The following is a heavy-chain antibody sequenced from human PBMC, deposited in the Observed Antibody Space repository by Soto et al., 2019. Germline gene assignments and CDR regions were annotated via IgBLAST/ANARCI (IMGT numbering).Heavy chain of an antibody. J-gene: IGHJ5*02. CDR1: GFTFRSYG. V-gene: IGHV3-33*01. Sequence: QVQLVESGGGVVQPGRSLRLYCAAPGFTFRSYGMHWVRQAPGQGLEWVAGIGYDGSNKYNADSVKGRITISRDNSENTLYLHMNSLRAEDTAISYGARDFSGVVGTKAYEWFDPWGQGTLVTVAS. CDR3: ARDFSGVVGTKAYEWFDP. D-gene: IGHD2-15*01. CDR2: IGYDGSNK.